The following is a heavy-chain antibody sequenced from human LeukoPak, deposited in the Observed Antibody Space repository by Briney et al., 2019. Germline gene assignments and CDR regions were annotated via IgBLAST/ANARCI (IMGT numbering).Heavy chain of an antibody. D-gene: IGHD1-1*01. CDR3: TTVSTTIGEWDV. CDR1: DFTFGNPG. V-gene: IGHV3-15*01. CDR2: IKSKTDGGTT. Sequence: GGPLSLSVAAPDFTFGNPGIGWAGRAQGKGRGWVGRIKSKTDGGTTDYAAPVKGRFTISRDDSKNTLYLQMNSLKTEDTAVYYCTTVSTTIGEWDVWGQGTTVTVSS. J-gene: IGHJ6*02.